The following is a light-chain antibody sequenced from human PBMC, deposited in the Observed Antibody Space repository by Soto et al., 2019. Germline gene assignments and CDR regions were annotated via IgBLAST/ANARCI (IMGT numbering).Light chain of an antibody. CDR3: QQYGSSPPWT. CDR2: GAS. CDR1: QSVSRNY. V-gene: IGKV3-20*01. Sequence: EIVLTLSPATLSLSPGERATLSCRASQSVSRNYLAWFQHTPGQAPRLLIYGASSRATGIPDRFSGSGSGTDFTLTISRLEPEDFAVYYCQQYGSSPPWTFGQGTKVDIK. J-gene: IGKJ1*01.